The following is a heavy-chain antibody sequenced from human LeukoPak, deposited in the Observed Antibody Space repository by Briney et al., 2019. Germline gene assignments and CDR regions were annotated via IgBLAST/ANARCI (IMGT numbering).Heavy chain of an antibody. CDR2: INPNSGGT. V-gene: IGHV1-2*02. Sequence: ASVKVSCKASGYTFTGYYMHWVRQAPGQGLEWMGWINPNSGGTDYAQKFQGRVTMTRDTSISTAYMELSRLRSDDTAVYYCARGGYSSSWDYYFDYWGQGTLVTVSS. CDR1: GYTFTGYY. D-gene: IGHD6-13*01. CDR3: ARGGYSSSWDYYFDY. J-gene: IGHJ4*02.